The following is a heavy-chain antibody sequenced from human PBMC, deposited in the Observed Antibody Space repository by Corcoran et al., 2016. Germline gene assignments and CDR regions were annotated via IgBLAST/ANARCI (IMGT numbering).Heavy chain of an antibody. CDR1: GYTFTSYY. J-gene: IGHJ4*02. D-gene: IGHD3-22*01. CDR2: INPSGGST. CDR3: ARDGDYYDSSGYYGVEY. Sequence: QVQLVQSGAEVKKPGASVKVSCKASGYTFTSYYMHWVRQAPGQGLEWMGIINPSGGSTSYAQKFQGRVTMTRDTSTSTVYMELSSLRSEDMAVYYCARDGDYYDSSGYYGVEYWGQGTLVTVSS. V-gene: IGHV1-46*01.